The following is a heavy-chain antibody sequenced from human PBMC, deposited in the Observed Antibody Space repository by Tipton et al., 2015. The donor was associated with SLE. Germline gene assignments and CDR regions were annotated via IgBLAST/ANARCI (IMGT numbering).Heavy chain of an antibody. D-gene: IGHD3-10*01. V-gene: IGHV3-30*02. J-gene: IGHJ6*02. CDR1: GFTFSSFE. Sequence: SLRLSCAASGFTFSSFEMNWVRQALGKGLEWVAFVRYDGSDKYYADSVKGRFTISRDNSKNTVYLQMNSLRAEDTAVYYCAKEEPIILQGPIGSLYYYDMDVWGQGTTVTVSS. CDR2: VRYDGSDK. CDR3: AKEEPIILQGPIGSLYYYDMDV.